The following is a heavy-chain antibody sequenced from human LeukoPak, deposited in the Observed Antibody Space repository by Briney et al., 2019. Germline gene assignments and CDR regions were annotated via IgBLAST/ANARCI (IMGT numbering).Heavy chain of an antibody. Sequence: GGSLGLSCAGSGFTFSNHSMSWVRQAPGKGLEWLSSISGSGGSAYYADSVKGRFTISRDNSKNTLYLQMNSLRAEDTAVYYCAKGAYVGGSSGYYPIWGQGTMVTVSS. CDR2: ISGSGGSA. CDR1: GFTFSNHS. D-gene: IGHD3-22*01. V-gene: IGHV3-23*01. J-gene: IGHJ3*01. CDR3: AKGAYVGGSSGYYPI.